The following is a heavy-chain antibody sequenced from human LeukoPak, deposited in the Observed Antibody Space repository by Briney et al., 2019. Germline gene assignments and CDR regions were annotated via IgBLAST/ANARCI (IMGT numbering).Heavy chain of an antibody. D-gene: IGHD3-3*01. V-gene: IGHV4-39*01. CDR3: ARVPFLRYDFWSGYPVYMDV. CDR1: GGSISSSSYY. CDR2: IYYSGST. Sequence: PSETLSLTCTVSGGSISSSSYYWGWIRQPPGKGLEWIGSIYYSGSTYYNPSLKSRVTISVNTSKNQFSLKLSSVTAADTAVYYCARVPFLRYDFWSGYPVYMDVWGKGTTVTVSS. J-gene: IGHJ6*03.